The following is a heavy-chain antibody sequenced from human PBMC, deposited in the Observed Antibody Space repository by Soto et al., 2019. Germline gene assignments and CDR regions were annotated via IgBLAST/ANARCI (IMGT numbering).Heavy chain of an antibody. CDR3: ARHQGLRRYNWNFDY. V-gene: IGHV3-7*03. D-gene: IGHD1-20*01. Sequence: GGSLRLSCAASGFTFSSYWMSWVRQAPGKGLEWVANIKQDGSEKYYVDSVKGRFTISRDNAKNSLYLQMNSLRAEDTAVYYCARHQGLRRYNWNFDYWAREPWSPSPQ. CDR2: IKQDGSEK. J-gene: IGHJ4*02. CDR1: GFTFSSYW.